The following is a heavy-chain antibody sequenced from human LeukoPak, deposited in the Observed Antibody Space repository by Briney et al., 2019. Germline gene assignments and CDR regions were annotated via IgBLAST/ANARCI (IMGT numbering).Heavy chain of an antibody. Sequence: SVKVSCKASQRIFSSYAISGVRQAPRHGLEWMGRTIPIFGTANYAQKFQCRVKITTDESTSTAYMELNSLRSEDTAVYCCAREGQTAGTPFDYWGQGTLVTVSS. D-gene: IGHD6-13*01. CDR1: QRIFSSYA. V-gene: IGHV1-69*05. J-gene: IGHJ4*02. CDR2: TIPIFGTA. CDR3: AREGQTAGTPFDY.